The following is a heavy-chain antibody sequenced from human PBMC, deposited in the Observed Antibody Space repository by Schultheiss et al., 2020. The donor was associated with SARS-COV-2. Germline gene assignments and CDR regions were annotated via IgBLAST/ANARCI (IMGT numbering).Heavy chain of an antibody. Sequence: SETLSLTCAVSGGSISSSNWWSWVRQPPGKGLEWIGEINHRGSTNYSPSLTSRVIVSVDTSKKQFSLKLNSVTAADTAVYYCARRRVTYCSSATCRQSGAFNIWGQGTMVTVSS. CDR2: INHRGST. V-gene: IGHV4-4*02. CDR1: GGSISSSNW. J-gene: IGHJ3*02. CDR3: ARRRVTYCSSATCRQSGAFNI. D-gene: IGHD2-2*01.